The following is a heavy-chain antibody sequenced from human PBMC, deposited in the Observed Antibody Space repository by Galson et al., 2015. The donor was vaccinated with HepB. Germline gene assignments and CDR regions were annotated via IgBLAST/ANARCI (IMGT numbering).Heavy chain of an antibody. D-gene: IGHD2-21*01. J-gene: IGHJ4*02. V-gene: IGHV3-73*01. CDR2: IRSKVNNYAT. Sequence: SLRLSCAASGFIFGGSAMHWVRQASGKGLEWVGRIRSKVNNYATAYAASVKGRFTISRDDSKNTSYLQMDSLKTEDTAVYYCTRLIGDGPDYWGQGTLVTVSS. CDR1: GFIFGGSA. CDR3: TRLIGDGPDY.